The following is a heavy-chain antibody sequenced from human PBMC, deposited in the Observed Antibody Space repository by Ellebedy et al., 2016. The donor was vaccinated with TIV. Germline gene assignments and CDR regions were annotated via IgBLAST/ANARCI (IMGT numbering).Heavy chain of an antibody. CDR2: IYFSGNT. V-gene: IGHV4-39*07. D-gene: IGHD4-17*01. Sequence: MPSETLSLTCTVSGGSISSSSYYWGWIRQPPGKGLEWIGSIYFSGNTFYKPSLQSRVTISVDKSKNQFSLNLISVTAADTAVYYCARLGPGSTTMTTGAAFDIWGQGTMVTVSS. CDR3: ARLGPGSTTMTTGAAFDI. CDR1: GGSISSSSYY. J-gene: IGHJ3*02.